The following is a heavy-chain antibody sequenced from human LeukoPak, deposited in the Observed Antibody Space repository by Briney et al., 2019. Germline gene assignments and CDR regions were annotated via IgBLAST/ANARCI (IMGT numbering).Heavy chain of an antibody. J-gene: IGHJ4*02. V-gene: IGHV3-30-3*01. Sequence: PGGSLRLSCAASGFTFSSYAMHWVRQAPGKGLEWVAVISYDGSNKYYADSVKGRFTISRDNSKNTLYLQMNSLRAEDTAVYYCAREPGITMVRGVLYMVGGQGTLVTVSS. CDR2: ISYDGSNK. CDR3: AREPGITMVRGVLYMV. D-gene: IGHD3-10*01. CDR1: GFTFSSYA.